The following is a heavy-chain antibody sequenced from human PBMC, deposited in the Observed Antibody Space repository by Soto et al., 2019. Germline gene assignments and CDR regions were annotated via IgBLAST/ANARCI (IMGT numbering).Heavy chain of an antibody. V-gene: IGHV4-31*03. D-gene: IGHD2-15*01. CDR2: IYYSGST. CDR3: ARDRGYCSGGSCYRGSNWFDP. J-gene: IGHJ5*02. CDR1: GGSISSGGYY. Sequence: PSETLSLTCTVSGGSISSGGYYWSWIRQHPGKGLEWIGYIYYSGSTYYNPSLKSRVTISVDTSKNQFSLKLSSVTAADTAVYYCARDRGYCSGGSCYRGSNWFDPWGQGTLVTVSS.